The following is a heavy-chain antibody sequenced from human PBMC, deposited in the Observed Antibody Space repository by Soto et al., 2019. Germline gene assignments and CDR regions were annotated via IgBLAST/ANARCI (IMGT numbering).Heavy chain of an antibody. Sequence: QVQLVQSGDEVKKPGASVKVSCKASGYIFVNYGIAWVRQAPGQGLEWMGWISPYTGNTHSATKVRGRINMNTDTSTSTAYMDLGSLTSDDTTVYYCVMVDNYVTPTPQDVWGQGTTVTVSS. CDR3: VMVDNYVTPTPQDV. CDR2: ISPYTGNT. V-gene: IGHV1-18*01. D-gene: IGHD3-16*01. CDR1: GYIFVNYG. J-gene: IGHJ6*02.